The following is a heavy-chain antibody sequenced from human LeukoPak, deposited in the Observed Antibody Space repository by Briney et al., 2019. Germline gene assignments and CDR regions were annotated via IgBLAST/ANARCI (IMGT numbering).Heavy chain of an antibody. J-gene: IGHJ4*02. D-gene: IGHD1-26*01. CDR2: INPNTGNP. CDR3: ARGASQWEPSHNFSY. CDR1: GYTFTSYD. V-gene: IGHV7-4-1*02. Sequence: ASVKVSCKASGYTFTSYDMNWVRQAPGQGLEWMGWINPNTGNPSYAQGFTGRFVFSVDTSVSTAFLHISSLKAEDTAVYYCARGASQWEPSHNFSYWGQGTLVTVSS.